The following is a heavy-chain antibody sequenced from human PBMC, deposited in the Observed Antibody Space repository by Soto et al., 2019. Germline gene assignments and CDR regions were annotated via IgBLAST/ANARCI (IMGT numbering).Heavy chain of an antibody. CDR2: ISYDGSNK. Sequence: PGGSLRLSCAASGFTFSSYGMHWVRQAPGKGLEWVAVISYDGSNKYYADSVKGRFTISRDNSKNTLYLQMNSLRAEDTAVYYCAKEPYYYGSGSYYPNYFDYWGQGTLVTSPQ. J-gene: IGHJ4*02. D-gene: IGHD3-10*01. V-gene: IGHV3-30*18. CDR1: GFTFSSYG. CDR3: AKEPYYYGSGSYYPNYFDY.